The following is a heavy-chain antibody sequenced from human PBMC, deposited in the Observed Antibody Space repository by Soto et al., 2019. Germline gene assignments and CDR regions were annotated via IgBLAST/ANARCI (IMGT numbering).Heavy chain of an antibody. V-gene: IGHV4-39*01. J-gene: IGHJ6*02. CDR3: ASVVVPAAIPYYYYGMDV. CDR2: IYYSGST. D-gene: IGHD2-2*02. CDR1: GGSISSSSYY. Sequence: SETLSLTCTVSGGSISSSSYYWGWIRQPPGKGLEWIGSIYYSGSTYYNPSLKSRVTISVDTSKNQFSLKLSSVTAADTAVYYCASVVVPAAIPYYYYGMDVWGQGTTVTVPS.